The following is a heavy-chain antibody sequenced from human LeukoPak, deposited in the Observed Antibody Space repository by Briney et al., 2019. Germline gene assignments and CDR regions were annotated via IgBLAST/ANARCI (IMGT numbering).Heavy chain of an antibody. CDR3: ARAGSYPALQAFDY. V-gene: IGHV3-48*03. D-gene: IGHD1-26*01. J-gene: IGHJ4*02. CDR1: GFTFSSYE. CDR2: ISSSGSTI. Sequence: GGSLRLSCAASGFTFSSYEMNWVRQAPGKGLEWVSYISSSGSTIYYADSVKGRFTISRDNAKNSLYLQMNSLRAEDTAVYYCARAGSYPALQAFDYWGQGTLVTVSS.